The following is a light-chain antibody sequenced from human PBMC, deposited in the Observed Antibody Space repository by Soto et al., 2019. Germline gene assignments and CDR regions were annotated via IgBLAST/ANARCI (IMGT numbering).Light chain of an antibody. CDR2: LGS. CDR1: QSLLHSNGYNY. V-gene: IGKV2-28*01. CDR3: MQALHTPPT. J-gene: IGKJ1*01. Sequence: DIVMTQSPVSLPVTPGEPASISCRSHQSLLHSNGYNYLDWYLQKPGQSPQLLIYLGSNRASGVPDMFSGSGSGTDFTLKISRVEAEDVGVYYCMQALHTPPTFGQGTKVEIK.